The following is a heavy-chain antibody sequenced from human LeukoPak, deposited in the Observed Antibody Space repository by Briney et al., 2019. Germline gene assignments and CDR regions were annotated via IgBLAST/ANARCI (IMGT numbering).Heavy chain of an antibody. J-gene: IGHJ6*04. D-gene: IGHD5-24*01. CDR2: ITSTGSYT. CDR1: GFTFSSYN. Sequence: GGSLRLSCAASGFTFSSYNMNWVRQAPGKGLEWVSSITSTGSYTFYADSVKGRFTISRDNAKNSLYLQMNSLRAEDTAVYYCARGGTRWLHFPHVEDVWGKGTTVTVSS. CDR3: ARGGTRWLHFPHVEDV. V-gene: IGHV3-21*01.